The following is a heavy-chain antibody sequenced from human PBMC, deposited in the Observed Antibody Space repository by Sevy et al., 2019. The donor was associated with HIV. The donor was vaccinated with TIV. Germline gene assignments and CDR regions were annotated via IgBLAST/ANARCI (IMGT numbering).Heavy chain of an antibody. J-gene: IGHJ4*02. CDR2: LNPIRGST. D-gene: IGHD3-9*01. CDR3: ARDSDNYDILTGYYPFDY. Sequence: ASVKVSCKASGYTFTSYYMHWVRQAPGQGLEWMGILNPIRGSTNYAQKFQGRVTMTRDTSTSTVYMELSSLRSEDTAVYYCARDSDNYDILTGYYPFDYWGQRTLVTVSS. V-gene: IGHV1-46*01. CDR1: GYTFTSYY.